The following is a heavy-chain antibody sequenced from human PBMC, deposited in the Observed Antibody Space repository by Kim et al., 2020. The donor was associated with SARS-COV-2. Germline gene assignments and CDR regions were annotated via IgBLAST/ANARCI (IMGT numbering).Heavy chain of an antibody. Sequence: GGSLRLSCAASGFTFSNYWMHWVRQAPGKGLVWVSHINSDESSTSYADSVKGRFTISRDNAKNTLYLQMNSLRAEDTAVYYCARDGRDSGSYPYFDYWGQGSLVTVPS. V-gene: IGHV3-74*01. CDR3: ARDGRDSGSYPYFDY. D-gene: IGHD3-10*01. J-gene: IGHJ4*02. CDR2: INSDESST. CDR1: GFTFSNYW.